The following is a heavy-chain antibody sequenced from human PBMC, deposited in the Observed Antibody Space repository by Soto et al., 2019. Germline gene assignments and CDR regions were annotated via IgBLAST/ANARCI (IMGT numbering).Heavy chain of an antibody. CDR3: ARDLGPPNWFDS. V-gene: IGHV1-18*01. CDR2: ISVYNGNT. D-gene: IGHD2-8*01. Sequence: QVQLVQSGAEMKQPGASVKVSCKTSGYAFSGYRLSWVRQDPGQGLEWMGWISVYNGNTDYAQKFQGRVTMTTDTSTSTAYMELRSLRSYDTAVYYCARDLGPPNWFDSWGQGTLVTVSS. CDR1: GYAFSGYR. J-gene: IGHJ5*01.